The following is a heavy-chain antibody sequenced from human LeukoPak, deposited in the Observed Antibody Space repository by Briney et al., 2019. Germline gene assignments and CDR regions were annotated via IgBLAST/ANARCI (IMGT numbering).Heavy chain of an antibody. CDR2: IRYDGSNK. CDR1: GFTISNYW. Sequence: GGSLRLSCAASGFTISNYWMNWVRQAPGKGLEWVAFIRYDGSNKYYADSVKGRFTISRDNPKNTLYLQMNSLRAEDTAVYYCARDRSGSYDAFDIWGQGTMVTVS. CDR3: ARDRSGSYDAFDI. D-gene: IGHD1-26*01. V-gene: IGHV3-30*02. J-gene: IGHJ3*02.